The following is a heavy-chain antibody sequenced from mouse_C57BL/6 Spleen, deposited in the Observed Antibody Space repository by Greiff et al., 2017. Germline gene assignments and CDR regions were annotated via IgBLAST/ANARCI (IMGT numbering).Heavy chain of an antibody. CDR2: IHPNSGST. D-gene: IGHD4-1*01. J-gene: IGHJ2*01. CDR1: GYTFTRYW. CDR3: ARFLTGPYYFDY. V-gene: IGHV1-64*01. Sequence: QVQLQQPGAELVKPGASVKLSCKASGYTFTRYWVHRVKQRPGQGLEWIGMIHPNSGSTNYNEKFKSKATLTVDKSSSTAYMQLSSLTSEDSAVYYCARFLTGPYYFDYWGQGTTLTVSS.